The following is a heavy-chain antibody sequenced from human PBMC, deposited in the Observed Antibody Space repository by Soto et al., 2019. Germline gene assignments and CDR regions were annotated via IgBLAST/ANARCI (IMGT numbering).Heavy chain of an antibody. CDR1: GDSMRGYHFY. Sequence: SETLSLTCSVSGDSMRGYHFYWGWIRQAPGKGLEWIGSAYFSGGNTYYSPSLKSRVSISVDTSKNEFSLRLTSLTAADTAVYFCAYGSSRAWIDYWGRGTLVTVSS. V-gene: IGHV4-39*01. CDR3: AYGSSRAWIDY. J-gene: IGHJ4*02. CDR2: AYFSGGNT. D-gene: IGHD6-19*01.